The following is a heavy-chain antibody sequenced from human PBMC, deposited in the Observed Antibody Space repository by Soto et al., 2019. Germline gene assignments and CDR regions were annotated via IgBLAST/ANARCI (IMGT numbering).Heavy chain of an antibody. CDR3: VIREYSRSYGWFDP. CDR1: GHSISSGFYY. J-gene: IGHJ5*02. D-gene: IGHD6-6*01. V-gene: IGHV4-38-2*01. CDR2: IYHSGST. Sequence: PSETLSLTCAVSGHSISSGFYYWGWIRQPPGKGLEWIGSIYHSGSTYYNPSLKSRVTISVDTSKNQFSLKLSSVTAADTAVYYCVIREYSRSYGWFDPWGQGTLVTVSS.